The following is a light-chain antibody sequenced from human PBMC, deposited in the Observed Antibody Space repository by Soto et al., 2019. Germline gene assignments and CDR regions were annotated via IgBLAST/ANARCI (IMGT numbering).Light chain of an antibody. CDR2: RNN. Sequence: QSVLTQPPSASGTPGQRVTISCSGSSSNIGSNYVYWYQQLPGTAPKLLIYRNNQRPSGVPDRFSGSKSGTSASLAISGLRSEDEADYYCSAWDYSLSGCWVFGGGTKLTVL. V-gene: IGLV1-47*02. J-gene: IGLJ3*02. CDR1: SSNIGSNY. CDR3: SAWDYSLSGCWV.